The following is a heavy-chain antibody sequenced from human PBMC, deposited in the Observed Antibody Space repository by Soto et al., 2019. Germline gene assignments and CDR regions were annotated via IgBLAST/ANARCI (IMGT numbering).Heavy chain of an antibody. CDR1: GGSISTTDW. Sequence: QVHLQESGPGLVKPSGTLSLICAVSGGSISTTDWGSWVRQPPGKGLEWIGEVYHSGSFNYNPSLKSRLTISVDKSKNQFSLNLSSVTVADTALYYCATGPEYSSRWFSNWGQGTLVTVSS. CDR2: VYHSGSF. CDR3: ATGPEYSSRWFSN. D-gene: IGHD6-13*01. V-gene: IGHV4-4*02. J-gene: IGHJ4*02.